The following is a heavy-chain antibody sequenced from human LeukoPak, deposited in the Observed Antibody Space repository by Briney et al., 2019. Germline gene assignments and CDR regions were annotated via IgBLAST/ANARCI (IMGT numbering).Heavy chain of an antibody. V-gene: IGHV1-2*02. CDR1: GYTFTTYG. J-gene: IGHJ4*02. D-gene: IGHD2-8*02. Sequence: ASVKVSCKASGYTFTTYGISWVRQAPGQGLEWMGWINPNSGDTNYAQKFQGRVTMTRDTSISTAYMDLSRLRADDTAVYYCAPSAGGVYYFDYWGQGTLVTVSS. CDR3: APSAGGVYYFDY. CDR2: INPNSGDT.